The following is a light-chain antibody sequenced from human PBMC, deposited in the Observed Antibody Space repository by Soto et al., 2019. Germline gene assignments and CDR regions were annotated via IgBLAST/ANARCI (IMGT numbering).Light chain of an antibody. CDR3: QSFDSSLPWV. CDR1: SSNIGAGYD. V-gene: IGLV1-40*01. J-gene: IGLJ3*02. Sequence: QLVLTQPPSVSGAPGQRVTISCTGSSSNIGAGYDVHWYQQLPGTAPKLLIYNNNHRPSGVPDRFSGSKSGTSASLAIAGLQAEDEADYFCQSFDSSLPWVFGGGTKLTVL. CDR2: NNN.